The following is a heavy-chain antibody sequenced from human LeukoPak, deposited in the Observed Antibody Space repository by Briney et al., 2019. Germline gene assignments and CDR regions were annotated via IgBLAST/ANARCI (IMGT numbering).Heavy chain of an antibody. CDR2: INPNSGGT. CDR3: ARDPHLAVRGAY. J-gene: IGHJ4*02. CDR1: GYTFTGYY. Sequence: GASVKVSCKASGYTFTGYYMHWVRQAPGQGREWMGWINPNSGGTNYAQKFQGRVTMTRDTSISTAYMELSRLRSDDTAVYYCARDPHLAVRGAYWGQGTLVTVSS. V-gene: IGHV1-2*02. D-gene: IGHD2-21*01.